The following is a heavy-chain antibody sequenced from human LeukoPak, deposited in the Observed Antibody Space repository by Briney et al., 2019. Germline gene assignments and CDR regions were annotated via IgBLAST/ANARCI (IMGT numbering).Heavy chain of an antibody. J-gene: IGHJ6*04. CDR1: GDSVSSNSAS. D-gene: IGHD3-10*01. CDR3: ARSWAGWFGDHGMDV. V-gene: IGHV6-1*01. Sequence: SQTLSLTCAISGDSVSSNSASWSWIRQSPSRGLEWLGRTYSRSKWNNDYAVSVKSRITINPDTSKNQFSLQLNSVTPEDTAVYYCARSWAGWFGDHGMDVWGKGTTVTISS. CDR2: TYSRSKWNN.